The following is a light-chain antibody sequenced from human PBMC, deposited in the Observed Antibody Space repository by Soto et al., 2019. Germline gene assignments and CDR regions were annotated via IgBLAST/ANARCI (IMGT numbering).Light chain of an antibody. CDR2: WAS. V-gene: IGKV4-1*01. CDR3: QQYYNTPLT. J-gene: IGKJ4*01. Sequence: DIVMTQSPDSLAVSLGVRATINCKSSQSVFYSSSNKDYLAWYQQKPGQPPKVIIYWASTRESGVPDRFSGSGSGTDFTLTISSLQAEDVAVYYCQQYYNTPLTFGGGTKVEIK. CDR1: QSVFYSSSNKDY.